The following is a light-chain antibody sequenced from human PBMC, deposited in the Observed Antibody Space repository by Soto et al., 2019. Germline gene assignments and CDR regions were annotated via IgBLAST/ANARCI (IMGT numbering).Light chain of an antibody. J-gene: IGKJ4*01. CDR2: KIS. CDR3: MQSTEFPLT. Sequence: VVLTQSPLSSPVTLGQPASISCWSSQGLVHTDGNTYLSWLHQRPGQPPRLLVYKISNRFSGVPDRFRGSGAGTDFTLTISRVEPEDVGVYYCMQSTEFPLTFGGGTKVEIK. CDR1: QGLVHTDGNTY. V-gene: IGKV2-24*01.